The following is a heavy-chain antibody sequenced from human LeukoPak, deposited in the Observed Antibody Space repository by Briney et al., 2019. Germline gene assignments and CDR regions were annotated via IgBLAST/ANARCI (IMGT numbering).Heavy chain of an antibody. V-gene: IGHV1-18*01. Sequence: ASVKVSCKASGYTFTSYGISWVRQAPGQGLEWMGWINPDNGNTNYAQKLQGRVTMTTDTSTSTAYMELRSLRSDDTAVYYCATYYCSSTSCYPYYFDYWGQGTLVTVSS. D-gene: IGHD2-2*01. CDR2: INPDNGNT. J-gene: IGHJ4*02. CDR3: ATYYCSSTSCYPYYFDY. CDR1: GYTFTSYG.